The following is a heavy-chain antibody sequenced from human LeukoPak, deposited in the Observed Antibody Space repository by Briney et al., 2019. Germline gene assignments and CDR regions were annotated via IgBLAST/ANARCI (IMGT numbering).Heavy chain of an antibody. Sequence: GGSLRLSCAGSGFTFSSHSMNWVRQAPGKGLEWISYITSTSHTIYYADSVKGRFTISRDNAKNSLYLQMNSLRAEDTAVYYCARAGYSSGWYTGYYYYYMDVWGKGTTVTVSS. CDR2: ITSTSHTI. J-gene: IGHJ6*03. D-gene: IGHD6-19*01. CDR3: ARAGYSSGWYTGYYYYYMDV. V-gene: IGHV3-48*04. CDR1: GFTFSSHS.